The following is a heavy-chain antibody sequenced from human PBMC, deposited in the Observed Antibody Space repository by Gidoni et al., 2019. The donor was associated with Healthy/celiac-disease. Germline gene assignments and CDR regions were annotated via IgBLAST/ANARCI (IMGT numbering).Heavy chain of an antibody. CDR3: ARRSWIQMDAFDI. CDR2: ILYRGST. Sequence: QVQLQESGPGLVKPSQTLSLTCTVSDGSISSGDYYWRWFRQPPGKCLEWIGYILYRGSTYSNPSLKSRVTISVDTSKNQFSLKLSSVTAADTAVYYCARRSWIQMDAFDIWGQGTMVTVSS. V-gene: IGHV4-30-4*01. J-gene: IGHJ3*02. CDR1: DGSISSGDYY. D-gene: IGHD5-18*01.